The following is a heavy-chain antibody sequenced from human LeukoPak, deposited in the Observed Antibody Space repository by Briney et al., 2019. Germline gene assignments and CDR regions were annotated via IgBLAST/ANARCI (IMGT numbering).Heavy chain of an antibody. D-gene: IGHD6-19*01. J-gene: IGHJ4*02. CDR2: ISGSGGST. V-gene: IGHV3-23*01. Sequence: AGGSLRLSCAASGFTFSSYAMSWVRQAPGKGLEWVSAISGSGGSTYYADSVKGRFTISRDNSKNTLYLQMNSLRAEDTAVYYCAKDLDSSGWSHYWGQGTLVTVSS. CDR1: GFTFSSYA. CDR3: AKDLDSSGWSHY.